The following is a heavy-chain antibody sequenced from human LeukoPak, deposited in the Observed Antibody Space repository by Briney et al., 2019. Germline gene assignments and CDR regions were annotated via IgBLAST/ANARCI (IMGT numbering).Heavy chain of an antibody. Sequence: QAGGSLRLSCAASGFTVSSNYMSWVRQAPGKGLEWVSVIYSGGSTNYADSVKGRFTISRDNSKNTLYLQMSSLRAEDTAVYYCATLSVAEYFHHWGQGTLVSVSS. D-gene: IGHD2-8*01. J-gene: IGHJ1*01. CDR3: ATLSVAEYFHH. V-gene: IGHV3-53*01. CDR1: GFTVSSNY. CDR2: IYSGGST.